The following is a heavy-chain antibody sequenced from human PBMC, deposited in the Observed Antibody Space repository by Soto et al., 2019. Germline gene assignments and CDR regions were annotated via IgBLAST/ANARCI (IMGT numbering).Heavy chain of an antibody. CDR2: IYSSGST. Sequence: QTLSYAASGFNVSRNYMSWVHQAKGKGLEWASVIYSSGSTYYADSVKGRLTISRDNSENTLYLQMNSLRHEDTALYFCTKERTFSCRDATGNQTPDSWRQGTVVAV. D-gene: IGHD2-15*01. V-gene: IGHV3-66*03. CDR1: GFNVSRNY. J-gene: IGHJ4*02. CDR3: TKERTFSCRDATGNQTPDS.